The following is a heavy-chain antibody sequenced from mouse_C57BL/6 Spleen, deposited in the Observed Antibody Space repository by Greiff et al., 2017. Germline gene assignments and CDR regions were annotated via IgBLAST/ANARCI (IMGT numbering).Heavy chain of an antibody. V-gene: IGHV1-64*01. CDR2: IHPNSGST. D-gene: IGHD3-2*02. Sequence: VQLQQPGAELVKPGASVKLSCQASGYTFTSYWMHWVKQRPGQGLEWIGMIHPNSGSTNYNEKFKSKATLTLDKSSRTVYMQLSSLTSEDSAVYYCARDSSGYYAMDYWGQGASLTVST. CDR1: GYTFTSYW. CDR3: ARDSSGYYAMDY. J-gene: IGHJ4*01.